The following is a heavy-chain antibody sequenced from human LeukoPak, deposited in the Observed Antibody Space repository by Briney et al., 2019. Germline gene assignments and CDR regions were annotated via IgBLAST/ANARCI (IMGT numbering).Heavy chain of an antibody. J-gene: IGHJ4*02. CDR1: GFTFSSYW. CDR3: ARDGWELLFNYFDY. V-gene: IGHV3-7*01. Sequence: PGGSLRLSCAASGFTFSSYWMSWVRQAPGKGLEWVANIKQDGSEKYYVDSVKGRFTISRDNAKNSLYLQMNSLRAEDTAVYYCARDGWELLFNYFDYWGQGTLVSVSS. CDR2: IKQDGSEK. D-gene: IGHD1-26*01.